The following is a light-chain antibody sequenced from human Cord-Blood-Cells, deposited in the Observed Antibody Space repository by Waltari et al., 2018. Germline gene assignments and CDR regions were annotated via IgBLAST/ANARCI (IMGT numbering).Light chain of an antibody. CDR2: GNS. V-gene: IGLV1-40*01. CDR1: SSNIGAGYD. CDR3: QSYDSSLSVV. J-gene: IGLJ2*01. Sequence: QSVLTQPPSVSGAPGQRVTISCTGSSSNIGAGYDVHWYQQLPGTAPKLLIYGNSNRPSGVPDRFSGSKSGTSASLAITGLQAEDGADYYCQSYDSSLSVVFGGWTKLTVL.